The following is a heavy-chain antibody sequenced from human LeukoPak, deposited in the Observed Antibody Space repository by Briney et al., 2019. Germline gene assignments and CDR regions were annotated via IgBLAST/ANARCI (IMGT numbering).Heavy chain of an antibody. CDR2: IYNSGST. Sequence: SETLSLTCTVSGGSISSYFWSWIRQPPGKGLEWIGYIYNSGSTNYNPSLNSRVTISVDTSKNQFSLKLSSVTAADTAVYYCARVQGYYYGSGSYLVAFDIWGQGTMVTVSS. CDR1: GGSISSYF. J-gene: IGHJ3*02. D-gene: IGHD3-10*01. V-gene: IGHV4-59*12. CDR3: ARVQGYYYGSGSYLVAFDI.